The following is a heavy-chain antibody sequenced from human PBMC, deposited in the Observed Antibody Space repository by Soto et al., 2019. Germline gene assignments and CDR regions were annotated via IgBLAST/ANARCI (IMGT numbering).Heavy chain of an antibody. D-gene: IGHD1-26*01. CDR2: ISGSGDST. CDR1: GFTFSNYA. V-gene: IGHV3-23*01. Sequence: EVQLLESGRGLVQPGGSLRLSCAASGFTFSNYAMNWVRQAPGKGLEWVSVISGSGDSTYYADSVKGRFTISRDNSKNTLYLQMNSLRAEDTAIYYCARRGSGSYYDYWGQGTLVTVSS. CDR3: ARRGSGSYYDY. J-gene: IGHJ4*02.